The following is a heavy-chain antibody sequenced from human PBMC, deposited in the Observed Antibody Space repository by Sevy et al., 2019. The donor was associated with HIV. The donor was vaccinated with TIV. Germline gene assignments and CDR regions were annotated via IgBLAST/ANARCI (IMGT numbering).Heavy chain of an antibody. D-gene: IGHD6-13*01. J-gene: IGHJ4*02. CDR3: ARDYGGAAGFFDY. V-gene: IGHV3-11*01. CDR1: GFTFSDYY. CDR2: IRSSGFTM. Sequence: GGSLRLSCAASGFTFSDYYMIWIRQAPGKGLEWVSYIRSSGFTMYYADSVKGRFTISRDNAKNSLYLQMNSLRAEDTAVYYCARDYGGAAGFFDYWGQRILVTVSS.